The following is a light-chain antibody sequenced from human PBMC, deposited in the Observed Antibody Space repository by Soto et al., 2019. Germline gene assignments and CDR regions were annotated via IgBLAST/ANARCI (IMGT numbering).Light chain of an antibody. CDR3: QQADSFPLT. J-gene: IGKJ4*01. Sequence: DIQMTQSPSSVSASIGDTVTITCRASQDISTLLAWYQQKPGKAPKLLIYGASTLESGVPSRFSGRGSGTDFTLTDSSLQPGDFATYFCQQADSFPLTFGGGTKVEIK. V-gene: IGKV1D-12*01. CDR1: QDISTL. CDR2: GAS.